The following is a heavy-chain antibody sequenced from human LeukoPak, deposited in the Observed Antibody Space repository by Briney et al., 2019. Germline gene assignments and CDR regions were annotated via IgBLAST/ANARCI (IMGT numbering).Heavy chain of an antibody. Sequence: GGSLRLSCAASGFTVSSNYMSWVRQAPGKGLEWVSSIDYDGGSGHYADSVKGRFTISRDNSNNTLFLHLNSLRGEDTAVYYCTRNSGWYGLSWGQGTLVTVSS. CDR1: GFTVSSNY. CDR3: TRNSGWYGLS. CDR2: IDYDGGSG. J-gene: IGHJ1*01. D-gene: IGHD6-19*01. V-gene: IGHV3-53*01.